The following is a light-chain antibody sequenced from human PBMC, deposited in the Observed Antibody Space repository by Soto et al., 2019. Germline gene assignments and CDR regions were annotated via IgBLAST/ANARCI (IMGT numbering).Light chain of an antibody. CDR1: RSISSW. Sequence: DIQMTQSPSTLSASVGDRVTITCRASRSISSWLVWYQQKPGKAPKLLIYKASTLESGVPSRFSGSGSGTEFTLTISSLQPDDFATYYCQQYDSYSRTFGQGTRLEIK. CDR2: KAS. V-gene: IGKV1-5*03. J-gene: IGKJ5*01. CDR3: QQYDSYSRT.